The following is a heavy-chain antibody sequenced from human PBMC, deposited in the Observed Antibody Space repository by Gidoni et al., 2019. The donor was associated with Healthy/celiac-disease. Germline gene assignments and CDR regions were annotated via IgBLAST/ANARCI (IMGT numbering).Heavy chain of an antibody. CDR2: IKSKTDGGTT. V-gene: IGHV3-15*07. J-gene: IGHJ6*02. CDR1: GFTLSTSW. CDR3: TTSYCSSTSCYYYYGMDV. D-gene: IGHD2-2*01. Sequence: EVQLVESGGGLVKPGGSLRLSCAASGFTLSTSWMHGVRQAPGKGLEWVGRIKSKTDGGTTDYAAPVKGRFTISRDDSKNTLYLQMNSLKTEDTAVYYCTTSYCSSTSCYYYYGMDVWGQGTTVTVSS.